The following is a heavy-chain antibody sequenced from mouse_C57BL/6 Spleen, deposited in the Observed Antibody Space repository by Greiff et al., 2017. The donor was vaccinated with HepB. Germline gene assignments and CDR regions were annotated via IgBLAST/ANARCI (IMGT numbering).Heavy chain of an antibody. V-gene: IGHV10-1*01. Sequence: EVHLVESGGGLVQPKGSLKLSCAASGFSFNTYAMNWVRQAPGKGLEWVARIRSKSNNYATYYADSVKDRFTISRDDSESMLYLQMNNLKTEDTAMYYCVRHGPYSNYDAMDYWGQGTSVTVSS. CDR1: GFSFNTYA. CDR2: IRSKSNNYAT. J-gene: IGHJ4*01. D-gene: IGHD2-5*01. CDR3: VRHGPYSNYDAMDY.